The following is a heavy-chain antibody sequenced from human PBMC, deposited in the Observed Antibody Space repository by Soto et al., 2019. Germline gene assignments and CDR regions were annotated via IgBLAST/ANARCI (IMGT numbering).Heavy chain of an antibody. J-gene: IGHJ6*02. CDR1: GGSISSGDYY. D-gene: IGHD2-2*01. CDR2: IYYSGST. CDR3: ARAAFLGYCSSTSCYRYYYYGMDV. Sequence: SETLSLTCTVSGGSISSGDYYWSWIRQPPGKGLEWIGYIYYSGSTYYNPSLKSRVTISVDTSKNQFPLKLSSATAADTAVYYCARAAFLGYCSSTSCYRYYYYGMDVWGQGTTVTVSS. V-gene: IGHV4-30-4*01.